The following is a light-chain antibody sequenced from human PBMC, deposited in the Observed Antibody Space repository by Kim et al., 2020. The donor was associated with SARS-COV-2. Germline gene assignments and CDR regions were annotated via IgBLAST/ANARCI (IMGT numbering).Light chain of an antibody. CDR3: QSYDSSLWV. Sequence: GKTVTISCTRSSGSIASNYVQWYQQRPGSSPTTVIYEDNQRPSGVSDRFSGSIDSSSNSASLTISGLKTEDEADYYCQSYDSSLWVFGGGTKLTVL. V-gene: IGLV6-57*01. CDR2: EDN. CDR1: SGSIASNY. J-gene: IGLJ3*02.